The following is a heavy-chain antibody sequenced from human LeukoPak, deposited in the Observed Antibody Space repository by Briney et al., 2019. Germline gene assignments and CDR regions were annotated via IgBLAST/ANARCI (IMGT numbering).Heavy chain of an antibody. CDR2: INHSGSN. CDR1: GGSFSGYY. V-gene: IGHV4-34*01. Sequence: SETLSLTCAVYGGSFSGYYWSWIRQPPGKGLEWIGEINHSGSNNYNPSLKSRVTISVDTSKNQFSLKLSSVTAADTAVYYCARDPDTAMVGDYWGQGTLVTVSS. CDR3: ARDPDTAMVGDY. J-gene: IGHJ4*02. D-gene: IGHD5-18*01.